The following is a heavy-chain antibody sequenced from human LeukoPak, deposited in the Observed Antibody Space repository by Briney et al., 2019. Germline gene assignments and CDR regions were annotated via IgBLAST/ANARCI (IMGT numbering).Heavy chain of an antibody. Sequence: ASVKVSCKASGYTFTSYGISWVRQAPGQGLEWMGWISAYNGNTNYAQKLQGRVTMTRDRSTSTLYMELSSLRSDDTAVYYCARTLSGSGISYWGQGTLVTVSS. J-gene: IGHJ4*02. CDR1: GYTFTSYG. D-gene: IGHD3-10*01. V-gene: IGHV1-18*01. CDR2: ISAYNGNT. CDR3: ARTLSGSGISY.